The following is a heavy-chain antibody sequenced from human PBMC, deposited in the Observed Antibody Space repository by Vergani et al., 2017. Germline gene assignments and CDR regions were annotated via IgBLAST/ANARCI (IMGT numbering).Heavy chain of an antibody. CDR2: MNPNSGNT. J-gene: IGHJ6*02. V-gene: IGHV1-8*03. Sequence: QVQLVQSGAEVKKPGASVKVSCKASGYTFTGYYMHWVRQAPGQGLEWMGWMNPNSGNTGYAQKFQGRVTITRNTSISTAYMELSSLRSEDTAVYYCARVYGSDSYYYYGMDVWGQGTTVTVSS. D-gene: IGHD3-10*01. CDR1: GYTFTGYY. CDR3: ARVYGSDSYYYYGMDV.